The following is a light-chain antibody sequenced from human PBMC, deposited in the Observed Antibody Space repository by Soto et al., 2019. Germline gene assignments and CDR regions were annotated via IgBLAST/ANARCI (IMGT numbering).Light chain of an antibody. CDR1: QSVSRSL. V-gene: IGKV3-20*01. CDR3: QQYGNPPPYS. CDR2: GAS. J-gene: IGKJ2*03. Sequence: VVLTQSPGTLSLSPGERATLSCRASQSVSRSLLAWYQQKPGQAPRLLIYGASTRATGIADRFSGSGSGTDFTLTISRLEPEDFAVYYWQQYGNPPPYSFGQGTKLEIK.